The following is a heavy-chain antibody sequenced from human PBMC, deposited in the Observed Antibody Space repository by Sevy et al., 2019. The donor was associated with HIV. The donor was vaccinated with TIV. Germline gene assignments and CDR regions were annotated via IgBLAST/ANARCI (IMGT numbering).Heavy chain of an antibody. CDR1: GFTFSSDW. J-gene: IGHJ4*02. D-gene: IGHD1-26*01. V-gene: IGHV3-74*01. CDR2: INSDGSRT. Sequence: GGSLRLSCEVPGFTFSSDWMHWVRQAPGKGLVWVSRINSDGSRTNYADSVKGRFTISRDSAKNTLFLQMDSLRAEDTAMYYCIRGTSGTFGHWGQGTLVTVSS. CDR3: IRGTSGTFGH.